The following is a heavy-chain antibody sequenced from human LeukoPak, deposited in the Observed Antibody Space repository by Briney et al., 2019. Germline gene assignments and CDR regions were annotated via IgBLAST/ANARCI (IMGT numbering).Heavy chain of an antibody. CDR2: ISSSSSYT. D-gene: IGHD6-13*01. CDR3: ARDPGAAAGYNWFDP. CDR1: GFTFSDYY. V-gene: IGHV3-11*06. J-gene: IGHJ5*02. Sequence: GGYLRLYCAASGFTFSDYYMSWIRQAPGKGLEWVSYISSSSSYTNYADSVKGRFTISRDNAKNSLYLQMNSLRAEDTAVYYCARDPGAAAGYNWFDPWGQGTLATVSS.